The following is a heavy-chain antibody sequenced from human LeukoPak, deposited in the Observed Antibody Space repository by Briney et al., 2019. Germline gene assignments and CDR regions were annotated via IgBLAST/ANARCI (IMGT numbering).Heavy chain of an antibody. Sequence: GGSLRLSCAASGFTVSSNYMSWVRQAPGKGLEWVSVIYSGGSTYYADSVKGRFTISRDNSKNTLYLQMNSLRAEDTAVYYCAKDISSEQFRNAFDIWGQGTMVTVSS. CDR2: IYSGGST. D-gene: IGHD1-14*01. J-gene: IGHJ3*02. CDR1: GFTVSSNY. CDR3: AKDISSEQFRNAFDI. V-gene: IGHV3-53*01.